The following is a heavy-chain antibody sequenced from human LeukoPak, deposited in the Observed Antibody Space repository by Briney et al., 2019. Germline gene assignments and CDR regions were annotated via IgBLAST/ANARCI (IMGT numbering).Heavy chain of an antibody. V-gene: IGHV3-30*03. CDR1: GFTFSSYG. J-gene: IGHJ4*02. D-gene: IGHD7-27*01. Sequence: TGRSLRLSCAASGFTFSSYGMHWVRQAPGKGLEWVAVISFDGSNTYYADSVKGRFTISRDNSKNTLYLQMNSLIPEDTAVYYCARLTGASDYWGQGTLVTVSS. CDR2: ISFDGSNT. CDR3: ARLTGASDY.